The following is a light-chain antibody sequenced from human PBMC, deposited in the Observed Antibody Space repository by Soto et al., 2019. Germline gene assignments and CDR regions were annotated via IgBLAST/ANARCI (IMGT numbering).Light chain of an antibody. CDR3: QQYSAKWT. CDR1: ESISSW. CDR2: KAS. V-gene: IGKV1-5*03. Sequence: DIQMTQSPSTVSASVGDRVTITCRASESISSWLAWFQQKPGKAPKLLIQKASILESGVPSRFSGSESGTEFNLTISSLQPDDFATYFCQQYSAKWTFGQGTKVEIK. J-gene: IGKJ1*01.